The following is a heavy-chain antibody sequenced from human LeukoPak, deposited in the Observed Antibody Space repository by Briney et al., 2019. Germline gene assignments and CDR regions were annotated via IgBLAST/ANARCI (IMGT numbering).Heavy chain of an antibody. J-gene: IGHJ3*02. CDR3: AREGWLGTFDI. V-gene: IGHV3-30-3*01. Sequence: PGGSLRLSCAASGFTFSSYAMHWVRQAPGKGLEWVAVISYDGSNKYYADSVKGRFTISRDNARNSIYLQMNSLRVEDMAVYYCAREGWLGTFDIWGQGTMVVVSS. CDR1: GFTFSSYA. D-gene: IGHD3-10*01. CDR2: ISYDGSNK.